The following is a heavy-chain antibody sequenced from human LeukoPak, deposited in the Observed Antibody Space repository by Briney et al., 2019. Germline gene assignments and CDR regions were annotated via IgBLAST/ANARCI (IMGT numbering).Heavy chain of an antibody. CDR1: GGSISSSSYF. CDR3: ANSPAAINWFDP. J-gene: IGHJ5*02. V-gene: IGHV4-39*01. Sequence: PETLSLTCTVSGGSISSSSYFWGWIRQSPGKGLVWIGSIYYSGSTFYNPSLKSRVTISVDTSKNQFSLKLSSVTAADTAVYYCANSPAAINWFDPWGQGTLVTVSS. CDR2: IYYSGST. D-gene: IGHD2-2*01.